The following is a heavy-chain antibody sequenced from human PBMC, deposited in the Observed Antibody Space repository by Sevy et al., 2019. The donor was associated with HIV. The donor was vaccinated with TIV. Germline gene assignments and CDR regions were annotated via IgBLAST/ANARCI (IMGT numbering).Heavy chain of an antibody. CDR3: ARDRGEILRSAFKS. J-gene: IGHJ5*02. Sequence: GGCLRLSCAASGFTFSEYGMHWVRQAPGKGLEWVAVISHDGRNYKYNADFVKGRFTISRDNSRNTLYLQMNSLRAEDTAIYYCARDRGEILRSAFKSWGQGTLVTVSS. CDR2: ISHDGRNYK. V-gene: IGHV3-30*04. CDR1: GFTFSEYG. D-gene: IGHD3-10*01.